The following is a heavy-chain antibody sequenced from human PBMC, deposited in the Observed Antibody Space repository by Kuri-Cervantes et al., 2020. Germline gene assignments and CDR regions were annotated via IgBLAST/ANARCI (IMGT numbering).Heavy chain of an antibody. CDR2: IKQDGSEK. J-gene: IGHJ4*02. V-gene: IGHV3-7*01. D-gene: IGHD5-18*01. CDR1: GFAFNNCW. Sequence: GESLKISCAASGFAFNNCWMNWVRQAPGKGLEWVANIKQDGSEKYYVDSVKGRFTISRDNAKKTLYLQMSNLRAEDTAMYYCARGLNTGYWGQGTLVTVSS. CDR3: ARGLNTGY.